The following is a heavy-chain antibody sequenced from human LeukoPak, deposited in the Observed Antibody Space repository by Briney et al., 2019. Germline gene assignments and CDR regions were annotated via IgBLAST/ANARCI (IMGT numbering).Heavy chain of an antibody. D-gene: IGHD6-13*01. Sequence: GGSPRLSCAASGFTLSSYGMHWVRQAPGKGLEWVAFIRYDGSNKYYADSVKGRFTISRDNSKNTLYLQMNSLRAEDTAVYYCAKRSAAAGTPDYWGQGTLVTVSS. J-gene: IGHJ4*02. CDR2: IRYDGSNK. CDR1: GFTLSSYG. CDR3: AKRSAAAGTPDY. V-gene: IGHV3-30*02.